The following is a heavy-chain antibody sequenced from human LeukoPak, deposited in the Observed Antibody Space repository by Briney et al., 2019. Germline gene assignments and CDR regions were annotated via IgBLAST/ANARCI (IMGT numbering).Heavy chain of an antibody. CDR3: ARDSLAYSSSSGFDY. V-gene: IGHV3-64*01. Sequence: PGGSLRLSCAASGFTFSSYWMSWVRQAPGKGLEYVSAISSNGGSTYYANSVKGRFTISRDNSKNTLYLQMGSLRAEDMAVYYCARDSLAYSSSSGFDYWGQGTLVTVSS. D-gene: IGHD6-6*01. J-gene: IGHJ4*02. CDR2: ISSNGGST. CDR1: GFTFSSYW.